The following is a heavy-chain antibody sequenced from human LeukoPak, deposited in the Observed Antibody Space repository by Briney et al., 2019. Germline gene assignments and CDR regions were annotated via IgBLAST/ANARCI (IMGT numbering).Heavy chain of an antibody. CDR3: ARARSFAITPDY. Sequence: GASVKVSCKASGYTFTSYYMHWVRQAPGQGLEWMGIIIPSDGSTTYAQKLQGRVTLTRDTSTSTLHMEPSSLRSEDTAVYYCARARSFAITPDYWGQGTLVTVSS. CDR2: IIPSDGST. J-gene: IGHJ4*02. D-gene: IGHD5-24*01. V-gene: IGHV1-46*01. CDR1: GYTFTSYY.